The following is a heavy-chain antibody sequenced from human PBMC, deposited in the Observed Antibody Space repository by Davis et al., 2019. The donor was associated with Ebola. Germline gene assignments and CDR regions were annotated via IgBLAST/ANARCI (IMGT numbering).Heavy chain of an antibody. CDR2: INTRGDAR. Sequence: GESLKISCATSGGTGTSYSFNWIRQTPGKGLEWIAHINTRGDARVYADSVRGRFTISRDDAANSLSLQMDSLKHEDTAVYYCVRDYLFAFDSWGQGTPVTVSS. J-gene: IGHJ4*02. CDR1: GGTGTSYS. CDR3: VRDYLFAFDS. V-gene: IGHV3-48*02. D-gene: IGHD3-10*02.